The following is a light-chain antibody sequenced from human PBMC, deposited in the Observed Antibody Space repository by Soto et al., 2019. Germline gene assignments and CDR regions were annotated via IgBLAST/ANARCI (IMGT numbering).Light chain of an antibody. CDR2: DAS. CDR1: QSVSRY. CDR3: VQDCISLR. Sequence: GVSLSVATVSLYQRERATLSCRASQSVSRYLAVDQQKPGQAPSLRIEDASNRAARAPDRFHGGGSGTDFPLPITRLAPEDIAVYCRVQDCISLRFGQ. V-gene: IGKV3-11*01. J-gene: IGKJ5*01.